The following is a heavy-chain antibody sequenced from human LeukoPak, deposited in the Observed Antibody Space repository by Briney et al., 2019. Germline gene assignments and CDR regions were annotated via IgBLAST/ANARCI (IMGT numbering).Heavy chain of an antibody. CDR2: IYYSGST. CDR3: ARHGILWFGELPWFDP. D-gene: IGHD3-10*01. Sequence: SETLSLTCTVSGGSISSYYWSWIRQPPGKGLEWIGYIYYSGSTNYNPSLKSRVTISVDTSKNQFSLKLSSVTAAGTAVYYCARHGILWFGELPWFDPWGQGTLVTVSS. CDR1: GGSISSYY. V-gene: IGHV4-59*08. J-gene: IGHJ5*02.